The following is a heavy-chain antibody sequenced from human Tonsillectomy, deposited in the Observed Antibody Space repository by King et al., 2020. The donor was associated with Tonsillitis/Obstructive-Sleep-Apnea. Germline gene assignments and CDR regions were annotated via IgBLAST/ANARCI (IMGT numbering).Heavy chain of an antibody. Sequence: VQLVESGGGLVQPGGSLRLSCAASGFTFSSYWMSWVRQAPGKGLEWVANIKQDGSEKYYVDSVKGRFTISRDNAKNSLYLQMNGLRAEDTAVYYCARDRYYDFWSGNDAFDIWGQGTMVTVSS. V-gene: IGHV3-7*04. CDR3: ARDRYYDFWSGNDAFDI. J-gene: IGHJ3*02. D-gene: IGHD3-3*01. CDR1: GFTFSSYW. CDR2: IKQDGSEK.